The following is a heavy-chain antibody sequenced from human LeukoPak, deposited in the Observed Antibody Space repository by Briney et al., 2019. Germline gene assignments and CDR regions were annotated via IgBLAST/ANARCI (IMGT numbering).Heavy chain of an antibody. Sequence: GGSLRLSCAVSGLSLSSFCTGWVRQAPGKGLEWVADIKQDGSEKYYVDSVRGRFTISRDNAKKSLYLQMNSLRVEETAVYYCARDGPPYYYYYMDVWAKGTTVTVS. CDR3: ARDGPPYYYYYMDV. CDR2: IKQDGSEK. J-gene: IGHJ6*03. V-gene: IGHV3-7*01. D-gene: IGHD3/OR15-3a*01. CDR1: GLSLSSFC.